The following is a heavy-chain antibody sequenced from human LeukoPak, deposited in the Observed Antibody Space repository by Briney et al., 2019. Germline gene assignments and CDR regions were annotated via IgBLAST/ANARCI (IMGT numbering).Heavy chain of an antibody. D-gene: IGHD3-16*01. Sequence: GGSLRLSCVASGSTFSSIWMSWVRQAPGKGLEWVGNIQPDGSEQYPVDSVKGRFTISRDNARNSLFLQMNSLRVEDTAVYYCASQHYARFDPWGQGTLVTVSS. CDR3: ASQHYARFDP. V-gene: IGHV3-7*01. J-gene: IGHJ5*02. CDR2: IQPDGSEQ. CDR1: GSTFSSIW.